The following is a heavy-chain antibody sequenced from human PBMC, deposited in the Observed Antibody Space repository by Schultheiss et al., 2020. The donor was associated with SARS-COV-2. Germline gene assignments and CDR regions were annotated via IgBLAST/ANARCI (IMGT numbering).Heavy chain of an antibody. CDR1: GGSISSYY. V-gene: IGHV4-59*01. J-gene: IGHJ4*02. Sequence: GSLRLSCTVSGGSISSYYWSWIRQPPGKGLEWIGYIYYSGSTNYNPSLKSRVTISVDTSKNQFSLKLSSVTAADTAVYYCAALKGGSYLDYWGQGTLVTVSS. CDR3: AALKGGSYLDY. CDR2: IYYSGST. D-gene: IGHD1-26*01.